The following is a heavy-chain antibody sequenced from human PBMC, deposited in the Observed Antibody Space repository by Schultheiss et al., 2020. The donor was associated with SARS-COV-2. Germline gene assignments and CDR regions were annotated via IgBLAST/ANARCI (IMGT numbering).Heavy chain of an antibody. CDR3: ARDGVVTPNWFDP. Sequence: GGSLRLSCAASGFTVSSNYMSWVRQAPGKGLEWVSVIYSGGSTYYADSVKGRFTISRDNSKNTLYLQMNSLRAEDTAVYYCARDGVVTPNWFDPWGQGTLVTVSS. V-gene: IGHV3-66*01. J-gene: IGHJ5*02. CDR1: GFTVSSNY. CDR2: IYSGGST. D-gene: IGHD2-21*02.